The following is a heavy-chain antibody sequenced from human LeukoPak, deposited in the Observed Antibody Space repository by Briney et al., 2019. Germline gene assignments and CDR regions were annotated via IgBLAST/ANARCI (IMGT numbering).Heavy chain of an antibody. J-gene: IGHJ4*02. Sequence: PSETLSLTCTVSGGSINGYYWSWIRQPPGKGLEWIGYIYYSGGTNYSPSLKSRLTISLDTSKNQFSLKLSSVTAAGTAVYYCARGGYYDGSGYFDYKYDYWGQGTLVTVSS. V-gene: IGHV4-59*01. D-gene: IGHD3-22*01. CDR3: ARGGYYDGSGYFDYKYDY. CDR1: GGSINGYY. CDR2: IYYSGGT.